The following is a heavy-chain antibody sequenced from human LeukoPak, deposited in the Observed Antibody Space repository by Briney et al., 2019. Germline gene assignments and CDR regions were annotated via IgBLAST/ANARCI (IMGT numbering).Heavy chain of an antibody. CDR1: GYTLTELS. J-gene: IGHJ4*02. Sequence: ASVTVSCKVSGYTLTELSMHWVRQAPGKGLEWIGGFDPEDGETIYTQKFQGRVTMTEDTSTDTAYMELSSLSSEDTAVYYCATGIFGVVKCFDYWGRGTLVTVSS. CDR3: ATGIFGVVKCFDY. V-gene: IGHV1-24*01. CDR2: FDPEDGET. D-gene: IGHD3-3*01.